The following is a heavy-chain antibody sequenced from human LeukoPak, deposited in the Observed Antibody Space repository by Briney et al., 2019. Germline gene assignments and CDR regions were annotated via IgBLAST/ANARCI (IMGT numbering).Heavy chain of an antibody. V-gene: IGHV3-23*01. CDR3: AKANWVSNADAVF. D-gene: IGHD1-1*01. CDR1: GFSFSSHA. J-gene: IGHJ4*02. Sequence: GGSLRLSCAASGFSFSSHAMSWVREAPARGLEWVSSLRGNGDTFYADSVKGRFTHSRDDSRNTVYLQLNNLRVEDTAVYYCAKANWVSNADAVFWGQGTVVTVSS. CDR2: LRGNGDT.